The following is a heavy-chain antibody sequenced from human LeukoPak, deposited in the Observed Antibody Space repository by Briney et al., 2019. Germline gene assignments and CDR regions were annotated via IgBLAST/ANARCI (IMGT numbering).Heavy chain of an antibody. CDR2: IYYSGSD. CDR3: ANYIRNVHYYMDV. Sequence: SETLSLTCSVSGGSISFSNSYWGWIRQPPGKGLEWIGSIYYSGSDYYSPSLKSRATLSVDTSANQFSLRLTSLTAADTAVYYCANYIRNVHYYMDVWGKGTTVIVSS. CDR1: GGSISFSNSY. V-gene: IGHV4-39*07. J-gene: IGHJ6*03. D-gene: IGHD1-1*01.